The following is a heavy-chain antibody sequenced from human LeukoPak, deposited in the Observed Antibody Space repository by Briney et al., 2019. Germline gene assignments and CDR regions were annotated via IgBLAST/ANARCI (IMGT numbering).Heavy chain of an antibody. Sequence: PGGSLRLSCAASGFTFSSYAMSWVRQAPGEGLEWVSAISGSGGSTYYADSVKGRFTISRDNSKNTLYLQMNSLRAEDTAVYYCAKDRTSCPRPLCCYGMDVWGQGTTVTVSS. J-gene: IGHJ6*02. CDR3: AKDRTSCPRPLCCYGMDV. V-gene: IGHV3-23*01. D-gene: IGHD2-2*01. CDR1: GFTFSSYA. CDR2: ISGSGGST.